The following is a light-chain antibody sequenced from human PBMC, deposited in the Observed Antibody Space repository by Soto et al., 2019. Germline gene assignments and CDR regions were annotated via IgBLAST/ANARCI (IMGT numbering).Light chain of an antibody. Sequence: EIEMTQSPATLSVSPGERATLSCRASQSVSSNLAWYQQKPGQAPRLLIYGASTRATGVPARFSGSGSGREFTLTISSLQSEDYAVYYCQQYNNWPPYTFGQGTKVDIK. CDR2: GAS. CDR3: QQYNNWPPYT. J-gene: IGKJ2*01. CDR1: QSVSSN. V-gene: IGKV3-15*01.